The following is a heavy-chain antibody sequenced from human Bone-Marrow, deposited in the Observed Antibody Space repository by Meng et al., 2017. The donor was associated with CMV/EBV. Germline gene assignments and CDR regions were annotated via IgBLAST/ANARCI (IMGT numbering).Heavy chain of an antibody. CDR2: IYSSGST. J-gene: IGHJ4*02. CDR1: GGSISSSTYY. Sequence: SETLSLTCTVSGGSISSSTYYWGWIRQPPGKGLEWIGSIYSSGSTYYNPSLKSRVIISVDTSKNQFSLKLSSVTAADTAVHYCARGEGFWTGGACYFDYCGQGTLVTVSS. V-gene: IGHV4-39*07. CDR3: ARGEGFWTGGACYFDY. D-gene: IGHD2-8*02.